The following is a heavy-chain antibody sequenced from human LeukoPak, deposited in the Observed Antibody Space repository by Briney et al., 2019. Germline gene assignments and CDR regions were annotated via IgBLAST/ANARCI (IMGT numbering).Heavy chain of an antibody. CDR1: GFTFSSYA. V-gene: IGHV3-15*01. CDR2: IKSKTAGGTT. D-gene: IGHD5-12*01. CDR3: TTAGPLSYSGYSN. J-gene: IGHJ4*02. Sequence: PGGSLTLSCAASGFTFSSYAMTWVRQAPGKGLEWVGRIKSKTAGGTTDYAAPVKGRFTISRDDSKNTLYLQMNSLKTEDTAVYYCTTAGPLSYSGYSNWGQGTLVTVSS.